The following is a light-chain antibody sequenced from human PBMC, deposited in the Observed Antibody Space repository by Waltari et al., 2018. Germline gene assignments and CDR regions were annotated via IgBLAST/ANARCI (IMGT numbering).Light chain of an antibody. CDR3: QQRSNLPRSIT. V-gene: IGKV3-11*01. CDR1: QSVSSY. Sequence: EIVLTQSPATLSLSPGERATLSCRASQSVSSYLAWYQQKPGQAPRLLIYDASNRATGIPARFSGSGSGTDFTLTISSLEPEDFAVYYCQQRSNLPRSITFGPGTKVDIK. CDR2: DAS. J-gene: IGKJ3*01.